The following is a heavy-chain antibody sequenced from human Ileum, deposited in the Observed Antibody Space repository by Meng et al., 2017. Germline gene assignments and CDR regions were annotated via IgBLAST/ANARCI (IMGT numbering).Heavy chain of an antibody. D-gene: IGHD4-17*01. Sequence: GESLKISCAASGFTFSAYGMHWVRQAPGKGLEWVAGISYNGNIKDYADSVEGRFTISRDNSQDTLYLQINSLTTEDTAMLYCAKAGSTIGDNFFDSWGQGTLVTVSS. CDR3: AKAGSTIGDNFFDS. CDR2: ISYNGNIK. J-gene: IGHJ4*02. V-gene: IGHV3-30*18. CDR1: GFTFSAYG.